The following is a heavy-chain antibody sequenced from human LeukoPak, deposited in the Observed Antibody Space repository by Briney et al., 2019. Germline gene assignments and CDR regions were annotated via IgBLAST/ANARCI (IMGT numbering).Heavy chain of an antibody. CDR1: GFTFSSYA. D-gene: IGHD1-7*01. Sequence: GGSLRLSCAASGFTFSSYAMSWVRQAPGKGLEWVANIKQDGSEKYYVDSVKGRFTISRDNAKNSLYLQMNSLRAEDTAVYYCARDSPELYYYYGMDVWGQGTTVTVSS. CDR3: ARDSPELYYYYGMDV. CDR2: IKQDGSEK. J-gene: IGHJ6*02. V-gene: IGHV3-7*01.